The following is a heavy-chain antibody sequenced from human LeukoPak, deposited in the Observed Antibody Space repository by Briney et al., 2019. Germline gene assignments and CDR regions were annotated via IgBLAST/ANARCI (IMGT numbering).Heavy chain of an antibody. D-gene: IGHD3-10*01. V-gene: IGHV3-30*18. CDR3: AKDLWRVLWFGELDY. CDR2: ISYDGSNK. Sequence: GGSLRLSCAASGFTFSSYGMHWVRQAPGKGLEWVAVISYDGSNKYYADSVKGRFTISRDNSKNTLYLQMNSLRAEDTAVYYCAKDLWRVLWFGELDYWGQGTLVTVSS. CDR1: GFTFSSYG. J-gene: IGHJ4*02.